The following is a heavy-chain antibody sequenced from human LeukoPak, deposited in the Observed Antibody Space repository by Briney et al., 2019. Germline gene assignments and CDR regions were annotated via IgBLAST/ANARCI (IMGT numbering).Heavy chain of an antibody. Sequence: GASLRLSCAASGFTFSSYSMSWVRQAPGKGLEWVSTISGSGGSTYYADSVKGRFTISRDNSRNTLYLQMNSLRAEDTAVYYCAKDGPTSSEYFQHWGQGPLVTVSS. CDR1: GFTFSSYS. J-gene: IGHJ1*01. CDR2: ISGSGGST. V-gene: IGHV3-23*01. CDR3: AKDGPTSSEYFQH.